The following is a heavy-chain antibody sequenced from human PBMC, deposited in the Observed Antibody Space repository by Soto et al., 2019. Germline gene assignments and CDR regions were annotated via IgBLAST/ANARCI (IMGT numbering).Heavy chain of an antibody. V-gene: IGHV3-74*01. Sequence: GGSLRLSCAASGFTFSSYWMHWVRQAPGKGLVWVSRINSDGSSTSYADSVKGRFTISRDNAKNTLYLQMNSLRAEDTAVYYCANLGYCSGGSCYSAHYYYYMDVWGKGTTVTVSS. CDR2: INSDGSST. J-gene: IGHJ6*03. CDR3: ANLGYCSGGSCYSAHYYYYMDV. D-gene: IGHD2-15*01. CDR1: GFTFSSYW.